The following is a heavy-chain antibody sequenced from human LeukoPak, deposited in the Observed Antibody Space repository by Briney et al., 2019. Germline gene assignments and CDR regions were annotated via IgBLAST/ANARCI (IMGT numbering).Heavy chain of an antibody. J-gene: IGHJ3*02. CDR1: GGSISSGGYY. CDR3: ATAKALGYCSSTSCYRDNYNVAFDI. CDR2: IYYSGST. Sequence: SETLSLTCTVSGGSISSGGYYWSWIRQHPGKGLEWIGYIYYSGSTYYNPSLKSRVTISVDTSKNQFSLKLSSVTAADTAVYYCATAKALGYCSSTSCYRDNYNVAFDIWGQGTMVTVSS. V-gene: IGHV4-31*03. D-gene: IGHD2-2*01.